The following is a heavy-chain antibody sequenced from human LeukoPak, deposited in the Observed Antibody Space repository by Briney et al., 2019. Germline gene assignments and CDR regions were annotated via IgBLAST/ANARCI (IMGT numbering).Heavy chain of an antibody. CDR3: ATRSGTIFGVVIPFDY. D-gene: IGHD3-3*01. CDR1: GYTLTELS. CDR2: FDPEDGET. J-gene: IGHJ4*02. V-gene: IGHV1-24*01. Sequence: ASVKVSCKVSGYTLTELSMHWVRQAPGKGLEWMGGFDPEDGETIYAQKFQGRGTMTEDTSTDTAYMELSSLRSEDTAVYYCATRSGTIFGVVIPFDYWGQGTLVTVSS.